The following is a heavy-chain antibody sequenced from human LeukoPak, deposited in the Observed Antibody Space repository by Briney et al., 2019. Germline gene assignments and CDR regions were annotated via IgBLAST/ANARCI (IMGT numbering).Heavy chain of an antibody. CDR3: ARRKRITIFGVVTSDGFDI. Sequence: ASVKVSCKASGYTFASYDFNWVRQATGQGLEWMGWMNPNSGNTGSAQKFQGRLTMTRNTSIGTAYMELSSLRSEDTAMYYCARRKRITIFGVVTSDGFDIWGQGTMVTVSS. J-gene: IGHJ3*02. D-gene: IGHD3-3*01. CDR1: GYTFASYD. V-gene: IGHV1-8*01. CDR2: MNPNSGNT.